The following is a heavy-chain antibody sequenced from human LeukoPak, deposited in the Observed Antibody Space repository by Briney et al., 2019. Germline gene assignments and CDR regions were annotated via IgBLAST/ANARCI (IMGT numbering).Heavy chain of an antibody. V-gene: IGHV1-8*03. Sequence: ASVKVSCKASGYTFTSYDINWVRQATGQGLEWMGWMSPNSGNTGYAQKFQGRVTVTRNTSISTAYMELSSLRSEDTAVYYCARGVSGWYVAYYYYYMDVWGKGTAVTVSS. J-gene: IGHJ6*03. CDR1: GYTFTSYD. D-gene: IGHD6-19*01. CDR3: ARGVSGWYVAYYYYYMDV. CDR2: MSPNSGNT.